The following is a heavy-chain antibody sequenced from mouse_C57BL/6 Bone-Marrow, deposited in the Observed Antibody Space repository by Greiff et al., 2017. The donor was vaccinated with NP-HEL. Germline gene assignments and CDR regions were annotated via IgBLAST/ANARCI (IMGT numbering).Heavy chain of an antibody. Sequence: QVHVKQPGAELVKPGASVKLSCKASGYTFTSYWMQWVKQRPGQGLEWIGEIDPSDSYTNYNQKFKGKATLTVDTSSSTAYMQLSSLTSEDSAVYYCARGDYGNPWFAYWGQGTLVTVSA. CDR3: ARGDYGNPWFAY. J-gene: IGHJ3*01. CDR1: GYTFTSYW. CDR2: IDPSDSYT. V-gene: IGHV1-50*01. D-gene: IGHD2-1*01.